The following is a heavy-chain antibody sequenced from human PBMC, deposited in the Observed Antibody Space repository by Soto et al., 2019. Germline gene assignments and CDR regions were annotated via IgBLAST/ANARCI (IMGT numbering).Heavy chain of an antibody. CDR3: ARGGQWLVHYYYGIDV. CDR1: GDSVSSNSAA. D-gene: IGHD6-19*01. Sequence: SQTLSLTCAISGDSVSSNSAAWNWIRQSPSRGLEWLGRTYYRSKWYNDYAVSVKSRITINPDTSKNQFSLQLNSVTPEDTAVYYCARGGQWLVHYYYGIDVWGQGTTVTVSS. V-gene: IGHV6-1*01. J-gene: IGHJ6*02. CDR2: TYYRSKWYN.